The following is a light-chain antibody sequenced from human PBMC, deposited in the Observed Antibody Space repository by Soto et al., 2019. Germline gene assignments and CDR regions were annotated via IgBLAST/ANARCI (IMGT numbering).Light chain of an antibody. Sequence: QSVLTQPPSASGTPGQRVTISCSGSSSNIVTNHVYWYQHLPGTAPKLLIYRNSLRLSGVPDRFSGSKSGTSASLAISGIRSEDEADYYCAAWDDSLSGWVFGGGTKVTVL. V-gene: IGLV1-47*01. J-gene: IGLJ3*02. CDR2: RNS. CDR3: AAWDDSLSGWV. CDR1: SSNIVTNH.